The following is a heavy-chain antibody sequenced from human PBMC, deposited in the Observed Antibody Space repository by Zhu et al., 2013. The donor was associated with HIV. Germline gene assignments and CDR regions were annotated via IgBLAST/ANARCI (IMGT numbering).Heavy chain of an antibody. V-gene: IGHV1-69*01. CDR3: ARGGSSGDYTLHY. CDR2: IVPIFGTT. D-gene: IGHD4-17*01. J-gene: IGHJ4*02. Sequence: PGQGLEWMGAIVPIFGTTDYAQRFQGRVSITADESTSTADLELTSLTSEDTAVYYCARGGSSGDYTLHYWGQGSLVTVSS.